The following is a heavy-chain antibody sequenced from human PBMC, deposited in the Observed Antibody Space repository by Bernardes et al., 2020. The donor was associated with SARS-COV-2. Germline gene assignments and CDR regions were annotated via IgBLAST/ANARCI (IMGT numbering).Heavy chain of an antibody. Sequence: GSLRLSCAASGFTFSSYSMNWVRQAPGTGLEWVSSISSSSSYIYYADSVKGRFTISRDNAKNSLYLQMNSLRAEDTAVYYCARDQVSMIVVVQPNPFDIWGQGTMVTVSS. CDR3: ARDQVSMIVVVQPNPFDI. CDR1: GFTFSSYS. D-gene: IGHD3-22*01. V-gene: IGHV3-21*01. J-gene: IGHJ3*02. CDR2: ISSSSSYI.